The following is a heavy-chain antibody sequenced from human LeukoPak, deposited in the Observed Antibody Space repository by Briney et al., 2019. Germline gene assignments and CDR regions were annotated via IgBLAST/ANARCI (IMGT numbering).Heavy chain of an antibody. D-gene: IGHD6-13*01. V-gene: IGHV3-30*18. J-gene: IGHJ4*02. Sequence: GGSLRLSCATSGFTFTIFGINWVRQAPGKGLEWVAVISYDGSNKYYADSVKDRFTISRDNSKSTLYVQMNSLRAEDTAVYYCAKEVWYSSSWYSDYWGQGTLVTVSS. CDR3: AKEVWYSSSWYSDY. CDR2: ISYDGSNK. CDR1: GFTFTIFG.